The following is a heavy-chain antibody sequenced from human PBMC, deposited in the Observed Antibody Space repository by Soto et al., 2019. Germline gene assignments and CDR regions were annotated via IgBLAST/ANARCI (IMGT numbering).Heavy chain of an antibody. CDR2: IWHDASHE. CDR3: AREGGDEWIDYYYYGMDV. V-gene: IGHV3-33*01. CDR1: GFDFRNFV. Sequence: QVQLVESGGGVVQPGTSLTLSCAASGFDFRNFVMHWVRQAPGQGLECVAVIWHDASHEYYGDSVQGRFTISRDNSKHLLYLQMNSLRAEDTAVYYCAREGGDEWIDYYYYGMDVWGHGTKVTVSS. J-gene: IGHJ6*02. D-gene: IGHD2-21*02.